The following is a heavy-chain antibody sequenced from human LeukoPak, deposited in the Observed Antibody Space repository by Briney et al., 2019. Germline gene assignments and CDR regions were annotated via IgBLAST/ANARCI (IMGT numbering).Heavy chain of an antibody. CDR3: AKHGEAYGDSKTDY. CDR2: FSSSGGTT. D-gene: IGHD4-17*01. J-gene: IGHJ4*02. V-gene: IGHV3-23*01. Sequence: GGPRSPSCAPFEFPSTPIPITWARRLPGRGWDWVPLFSSSGGTTYHADSVKGRFTISRDNSKNTVYLQMNGLRAEDTAIYYCAKHGEAYGDSKTDYWGQGTLVTVSS. CDR1: EFPSTPIP.